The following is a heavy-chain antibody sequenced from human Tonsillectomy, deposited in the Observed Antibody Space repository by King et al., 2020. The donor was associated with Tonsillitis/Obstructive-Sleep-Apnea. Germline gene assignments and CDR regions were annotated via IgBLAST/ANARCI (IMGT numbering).Heavy chain of an antibody. J-gene: IGHJ3*02. CDR2: ISYDGSNK. CDR3: ARDYEYCTNGVCTPAHAFDI. D-gene: IGHD2-8*01. V-gene: IGHV3-30*04. CDR1: GFTFSSYA. Sequence: VQLVESGGGVVQPGRSLRLSCAASGFTFSSYAMHWVRQAPGKGLEWVAVISYDGSNKYYADSVKGRFTISRDNSKNTLYLQMNSLRAEDTAVYYCARDYEYCTNGVCTPAHAFDIWGQGTMVTVSS.